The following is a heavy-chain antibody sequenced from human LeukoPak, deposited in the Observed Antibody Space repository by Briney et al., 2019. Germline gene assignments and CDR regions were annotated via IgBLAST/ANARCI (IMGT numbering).Heavy chain of an antibody. J-gene: IGHJ1*01. D-gene: IGHD3-3*02. CDR2: ISYDGTKK. Sequence: GGSLRLSCGASGFTFSTYAMHWVRQAPGKGLECVSVISYDGTKKDYADSVKGRFTISRDNSNDTLYLQMNSLRPEDTALYYCARVNTIFGVDVVSFGAEFAFWGQGTLVTVSS. CDR3: ARVNTIFGVDVVSFGAEFAF. CDR1: GFTFSTYA. V-gene: IGHV3-30*03.